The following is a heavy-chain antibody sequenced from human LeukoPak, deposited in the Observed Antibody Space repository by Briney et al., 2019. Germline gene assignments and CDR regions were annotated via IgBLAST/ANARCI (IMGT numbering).Heavy chain of an antibody. V-gene: IGHV1-8*02. CDR2: MNPNSGNT. Sequence: GASVKVSCKASGYTFTSYDINWVRQAPGQGLEWMGWMNPNSGNTGYAQKFQGRVTMTRNTSISTAYMELSSLRSEDTAVYYCARANAGYGYGSSGYSDAFDIWGQGTMVTVSS. CDR1: GYTFTSYD. D-gene: IGHD3-22*01. CDR3: ARANAGYGYGSSGYSDAFDI. J-gene: IGHJ3*02.